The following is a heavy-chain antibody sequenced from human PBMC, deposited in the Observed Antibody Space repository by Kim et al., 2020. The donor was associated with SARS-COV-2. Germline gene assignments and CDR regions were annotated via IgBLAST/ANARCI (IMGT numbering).Heavy chain of an antibody. CDR2: IIPIFGTA. CDR1: GGTFSSYA. J-gene: IGHJ6*02. V-gene: IGHV1-69*13. D-gene: IGHD2-2*02. Sequence: SVKVSCKASGGTFSSYAISWVRQAPGQGLEWMGGIIPIFGTANYAQKFQGRVTVTADESTSTAYMELSSLRSEDTAVYYCASLLGVVPAAIADVWGQGTTVTVSS. CDR3: ASLLGVVPAAIADV.